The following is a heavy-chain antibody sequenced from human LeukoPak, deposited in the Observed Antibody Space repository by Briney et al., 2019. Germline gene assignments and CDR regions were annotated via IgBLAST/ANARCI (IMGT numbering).Heavy chain of an antibody. D-gene: IGHD1-26*01. CDR3: ARLSAAVHLGAFDL. V-gene: IGHV4-4*09. CDR2: IHTSGSN. Sequence: SETLSLTCAVSGVSISPYYWAWIRQPPGKGLEWIGYIHTSGSNNQYPSLKSRVTISVDKSKNHFSLRLTSVTAADTAVYYCARLSAAVHLGAFDLWGQGTTVTVSS. J-gene: IGHJ6*02. CDR1: GVSISPYY.